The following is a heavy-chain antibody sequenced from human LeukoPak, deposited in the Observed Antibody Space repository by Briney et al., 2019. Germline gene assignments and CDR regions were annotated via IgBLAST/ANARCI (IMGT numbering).Heavy chain of an antibody. CDR3: ARRVAYSSSWLYGMDV. D-gene: IGHD6-13*01. J-gene: IGHJ6*02. CDR1: GGTFSSYA. Sequence: SVKVSCKASGGTFSSYAISWVRQAPGQGLEWMGGIIPIFGTANYAQKFQGRVTITADESTSTAYMELSSLRSEDTAVYYCARRVAYSSSWLYGMDVWGQGTTVTVSS. CDR2: IIPIFGTA. V-gene: IGHV1-69*13.